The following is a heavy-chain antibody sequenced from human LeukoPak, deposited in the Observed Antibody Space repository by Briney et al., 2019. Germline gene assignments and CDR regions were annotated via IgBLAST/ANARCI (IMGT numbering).Heavy chain of an antibody. CDR3: ARDLRRAAARDY. CDR2: ISYDGSNK. CDR1: GFTFSSYA. D-gene: IGHD6-13*01. J-gene: IGHJ4*02. Sequence: GRSLRLSCAASGFTFSSYAMHWVRQAPGKGLEWVAVISYDGSNKYYADSVKGRFTISRDNSKNTLYLQMNSLRAEDTAVYYCARDLRRAAARDYWGQGTLVTVSS. V-gene: IGHV3-30-3*01.